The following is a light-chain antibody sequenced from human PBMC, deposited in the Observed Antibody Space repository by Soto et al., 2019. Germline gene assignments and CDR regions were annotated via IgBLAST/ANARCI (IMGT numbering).Light chain of an antibody. CDR2: DTS. J-gene: IGKJ1*01. CDR1: QSLSSY. Sequence: IVLTQSPATLSLSPGERATLSCRASQSLSSYLAWYPQRPGQAPRLLIYDTSSRATGIPARFSGSGSGTDFALPIRSLEAEDFAFYYGQHRSNEWTFGQGTKVEIK. V-gene: IGKV3-11*01. CDR3: QHRSNEWT.